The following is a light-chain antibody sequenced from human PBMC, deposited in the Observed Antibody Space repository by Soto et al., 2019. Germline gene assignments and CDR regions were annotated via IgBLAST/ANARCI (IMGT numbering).Light chain of an antibody. V-gene: IGKV3-15*01. CDR1: QSVSSS. CDR2: GAS. Sequence: ERVMTQSPATLSVSPGERATLSCRASQSVSSSLAWYQQKPGQAPRLLIYGASTRATGIPARFSGSGSGTEFTLTISSLQSEDFAVYYCQQYNNWWTFGQGTKVDIK. CDR3: QQYNNWWT. J-gene: IGKJ1*01.